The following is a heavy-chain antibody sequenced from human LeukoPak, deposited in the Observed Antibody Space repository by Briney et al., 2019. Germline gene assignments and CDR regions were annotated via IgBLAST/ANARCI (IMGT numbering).Heavy chain of an antibody. J-gene: IGHJ4*02. D-gene: IGHD3-22*01. CDR1: GGSISSSSYY. V-gene: IGHV4-39*07. CDR2: IYYSGST. CDR3: ARGYYYDSSGYYLVPPPPDY. Sequence: PSETLSLTCTVSGGSISSSSYYWGWIRQPPGKGLEWIGSIYYSGSTYYNPSLKSRVTISVDRSKNQFSLKLSSVTAADTAVYYCARGYYYDSSGYYLVPPPPDYWGQGTLVTVSS.